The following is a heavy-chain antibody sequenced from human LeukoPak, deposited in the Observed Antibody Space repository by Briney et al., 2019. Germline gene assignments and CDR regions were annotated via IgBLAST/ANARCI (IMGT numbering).Heavy chain of an antibody. CDR1: GFTFSRYW. D-gene: IGHD2-21*02. J-gene: IGHJ4*02. CDR2: IKEDGSEK. V-gene: IGHV3-7*01. CDR3: ARDRYCDY. Sequence: GGSLRLSCAASGFTFSRYWMSWVRKAPGKGLEWVANIKEDGSEKYYVDSVKGRFTVSRDNAKNSLYLQMNGLRADYTAVYYCARDRYCDYWGQGTLVTVSS.